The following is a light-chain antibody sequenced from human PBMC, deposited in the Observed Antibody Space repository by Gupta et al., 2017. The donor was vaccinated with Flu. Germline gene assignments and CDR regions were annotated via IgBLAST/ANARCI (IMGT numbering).Light chain of an antibody. CDR2: KAS. J-gene: IGKJ1*01. Sequence: DIQITQSPSTLSASVGDRVTITCRASQSISTWLAWYQQKPGKAPNLLIYKASSLESGVPSRFSGSGSGTEFTLTITSLQPDDFASYFCQQHNSYPWTFGQGTRVEIK. V-gene: IGKV1-5*03. CDR1: QSISTW. CDR3: QQHNSYPWT.